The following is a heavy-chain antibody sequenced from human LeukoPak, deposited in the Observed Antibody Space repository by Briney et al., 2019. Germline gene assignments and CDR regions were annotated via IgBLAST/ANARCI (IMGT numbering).Heavy chain of an antibody. Sequence: ASVKVSCKASGGTFSSYAISRVRQAPGQGLEWMGRVIPIFGTANYAQKFQGRVTITTDESTSTAYMELSSLRSEDTAVYYCARDPGNYGGFDYWGQGTLVTVSS. CDR2: VIPIFGTA. D-gene: IGHD1-7*01. V-gene: IGHV1-69*05. J-gene: IGHJ4*02. CDR3: ARDPGNYGGFDY. CDR1: GGTFSSYA.